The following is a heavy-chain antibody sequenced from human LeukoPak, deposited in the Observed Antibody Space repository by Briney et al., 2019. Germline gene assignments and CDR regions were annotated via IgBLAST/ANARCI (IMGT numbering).Heavy chain of an antibody. Sequence: SQTLSLTCSVSGDSISIGDYRWSWIRQSPGKGLEWIGYIYYIGTAYDNPSLSSRVALSADTSKNLFSLKLNSVTVADSAVYYCASSGYWDYQLLPYYFDYWGQGTLVTVSS. CDR2: IYYIGTA. CDR3: ASSGYWDYQLLPYYFDY. V-gene: IGHV4-30-4*01. J-gene: IGHJ4*02. D-gene: IGHD2-2*01. CDR1: GDSISIGDYR.